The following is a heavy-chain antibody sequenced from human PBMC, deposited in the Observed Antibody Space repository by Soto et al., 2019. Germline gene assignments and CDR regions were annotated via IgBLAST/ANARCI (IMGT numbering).Heavy chain of an antibody. CDR1: GGSISSSNW. V-gene: IGHV4-4*02. CDR2: IYHSGST. D-gene: IGHD1-1*01. J-gene: IGHJ4*02. CDR3: ARGYNEIDY. Sequence: SETLSLTCAVSGGSISSSNWWSWVSQPPGKGLEWIGEIYHSGSTTYNPSLRGRVTISVDKSKNQFYLKVSSVTAADSAVYHCARGYNEIDYWGQGNLVTVSS.